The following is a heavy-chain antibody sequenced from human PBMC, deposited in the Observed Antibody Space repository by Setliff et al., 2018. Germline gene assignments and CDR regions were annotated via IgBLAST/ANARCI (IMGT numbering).Heavy chain of an antibody. J-gene: IGHJ6*02. V-gene: IGHV4-39*07. CDR3: ASWRGKGTFGGNYYYGTDV. CDR1: GGSISSMSYY. D-gene: IGHD3-10*01. CDR2: IYHSGSS. Sequence: PSETLSLTCTVSGGSISSMSYYWGWIRQPPGKGLEWIGSIYHSGSSYYNSSLRSRVTISVDTSKNQFSLILRSVTAADTAVYYCASWRGKGTFGGNYYYGTDVWGQGTTVTVSS.